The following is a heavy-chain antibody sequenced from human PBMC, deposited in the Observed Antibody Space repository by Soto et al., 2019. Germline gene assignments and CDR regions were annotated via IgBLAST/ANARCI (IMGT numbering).Heavy chain of an antibody. J-gene: IGHJ6*02. CDR1: GFTFSSYS. CDR2: ISSSSSTI. D-gene: IGHD2-15*01. Sequence: GGSLRLSCAASGFTFSSYSMNWVRQAPGKGLEWVSYISSSSSTIYYADSVKGRFTISRDNAKNSLYLQMNSLRDEDTAVYYCAREDCSGGSCCSRHYGMDVWGQGTTVTVSS. CDR3: AREDCSGGSCCSRHYGMDV. V-gene: IGHV3-48*02.